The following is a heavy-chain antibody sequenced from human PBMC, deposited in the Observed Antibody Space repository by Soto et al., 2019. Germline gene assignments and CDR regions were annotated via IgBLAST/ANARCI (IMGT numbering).Heavy chain of an antibody. D-gene: IGHD5-18*01. Sequence: QVQLVESGGGVVQPGRSLRLSCAASGLTFNNYHMHWVRQAPGKGLEWVAVIWYDGNNKYYAESVKGRFTNSRDKPKNTVYRQMDSLRAEDTAVYYCARDPTRGYSYGYYYYGMDVWGQGTTVTVSS. V-gene: IGHV3-33*01. CDR1: GLTFNNYH. CDR3: ARDPTRGYSYGYYYYGMDV. J-gene: IGHJ6*02. CDR2: IWYDGNNK.